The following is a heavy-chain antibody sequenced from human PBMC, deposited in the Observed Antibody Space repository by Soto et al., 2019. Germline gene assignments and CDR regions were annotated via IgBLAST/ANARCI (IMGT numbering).Heavy chain of an antibody. CDR3: ARGLAYGDYGWLDP. CDR1: EFTFSDYY. J-gene: IGHJ5*02. D-gene: IGHD4-17*01. Sequence: QVQLVEAGGGLVKPGGSLRLSCAASEFTFSDYYMTWIRQAPGKGPEWVSYISHSGSTIYYADAVKGRFTISRDNAKNSLYLQMNSLRAEDTAVYYCARGLAYGDYGWLDPWGQGTLVTVSP. CDR2: ISHSGSTI. V-gene: IGHV3-11*01.